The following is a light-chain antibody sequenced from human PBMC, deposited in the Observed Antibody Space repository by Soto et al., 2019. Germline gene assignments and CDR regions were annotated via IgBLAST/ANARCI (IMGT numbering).Light chain of an antibody. Sequence: EIVLTQSPGTLSLSAGERATLSCRASQSVNSNYFAWYQQKPGQAPRLLIYATSRRPTGIPDRFSGSGSGTDFTLTINRLEPEDFAVYYCQQFGNSPQTFGQGTKVEIK. CDR2: ATS. CDR1: QSVNSNY. V-gene: IGKV3-20*01. J-gene: IGKJ1*01. CDR3: QQFGNSPQT.